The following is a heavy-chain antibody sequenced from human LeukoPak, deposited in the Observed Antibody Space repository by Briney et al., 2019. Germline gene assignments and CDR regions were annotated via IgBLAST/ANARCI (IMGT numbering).Heavy chain of an antibody. CDR2: IYYSGST. V-gene: IGHV4-59*01. Sequence: PSETLSLTCTVSGGSISSYYWSWIRQPPGKGLEWIGYIYYSGSTNYNPSLKSRVTISVDPSKNQFSLKLSSVTAADTAVYYCARGHNYGRLWDYWGQGTLVTVSS. CDR1: GGSISSYY. D-gene: IGHD5-18*01. CDR3: ARGHNYGRLWDY. J-gene: IGHJ4*02.